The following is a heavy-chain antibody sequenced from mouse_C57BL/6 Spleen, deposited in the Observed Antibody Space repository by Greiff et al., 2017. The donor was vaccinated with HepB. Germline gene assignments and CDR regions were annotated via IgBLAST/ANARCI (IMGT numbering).Heavy chain of an antibody. CDR1: GYTFTSYW. CDR3: TRRVGYYPYYYAMDY. V-gene: IGHV1-5*01. Sequence: EVQLQQSGTVLARPGASVKMSCKTSGYTFTSYWMHWVKQRPGKGLEWIGAIYPGNSDTSYNQKFKGKAKLTAVTSASTAYMELSSLTNEDSAVYYCTRRVGYYPYYYAMDYWGQGTSVTVSS. D-gene: IGHD2-3*01. CDR2: IYPGNSDT. J-gene: IGHJ4*01.